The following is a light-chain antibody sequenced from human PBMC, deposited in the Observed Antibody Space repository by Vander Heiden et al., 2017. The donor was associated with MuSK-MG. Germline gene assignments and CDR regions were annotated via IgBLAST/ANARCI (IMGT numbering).Light chain of an antibody. J-gene: IGLJ2*01. CDR3: QEWDSSHVV. V-gene: IGLV3-1*01. Sequence: SYELTQPPSLSVSPGRTARSTCSGDRSGDKSACWNEQNPGQSPVLVIYQDSKRASGIPGRFSGSNSGNTATLTISGTQAVDEADYYCQEWDSSHVVFGGGTKLTVL. CDR2: QDS. CDR1: RSGDKS.